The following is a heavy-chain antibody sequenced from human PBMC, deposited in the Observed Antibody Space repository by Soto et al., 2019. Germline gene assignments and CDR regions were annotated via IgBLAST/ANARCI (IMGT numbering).Heavy chain of an antibody. Sequence: QVQLVQSGAEVKKPGASVKLSCKASGYTFTSYGISWVRQAPGQGLEWMVWISAYNGNTNYAQKLQGRVTMTTDTSTSTAYMELRSLRSDDTAVYYCAREGPTYYDFWSGYYANWFDPWGQGTLVTVSS. D-gene: IGHD3-3*01. CDR2: ISAYNGNT. CDR1: GYTFTSYG. V-gene: IGHV1-18*01. J-gene: IGHJ5*02. CDR3: AREGPTYYDFWSGYYANWFDP.